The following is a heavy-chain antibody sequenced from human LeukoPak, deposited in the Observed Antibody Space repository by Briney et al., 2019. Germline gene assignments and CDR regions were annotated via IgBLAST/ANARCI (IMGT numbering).Heavy chain of an antibody. D-gene: IGHD4-11*01. CDR1: GVSITSNY. Sequence: PSETLSLTCTVSGVSITSNYWSWIRQSPGKGLEWIGYGYVHHSGGTNCNPSLKSRVTISLDSSKNLFSLKLTPVTAADTAVYYCARGTVTPSYFDYWGQGTLVTVSS. CDR3: ARGTVTPSYFDY. CDR2: GYVHHSGGT. V-gene: IGHV4-59*08. J-gene: IGHJ4*02.